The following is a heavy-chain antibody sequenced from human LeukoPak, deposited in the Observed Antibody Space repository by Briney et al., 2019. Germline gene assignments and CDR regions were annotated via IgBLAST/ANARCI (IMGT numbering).Heavy chain of an antibody. CDR1: GYTFTSYY. Sequence: GASVKVSCKASGYTFTSYYMHWVRQAPGQGLEWMGIINPSGGSTSYAQKFQGRVTMTRDTSTSTVYMELSSLRSEDTAVYYCARRPYYYDSSGPFDYWGQGTLVTVSS. CDR2: INPSGGST. CDR3: ARRPYYYDSSGPFDY. D-gene: IGHD3-22*01. V-gene: IGHV1-46*01. J-gene: IGHJ4*02.